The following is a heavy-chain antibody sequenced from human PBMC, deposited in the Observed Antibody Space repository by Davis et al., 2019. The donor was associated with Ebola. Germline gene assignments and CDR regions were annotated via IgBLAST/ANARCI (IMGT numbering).Heavy chain of an antibody. D-gene: IGHD3-3*01. CDR2: ISGSGGST. CDR3: AKSGLSFGVVKYHYGMDV. Sequence: GESLKISCAASGFTFSSYGMHWVRQAPGKGLEWVSAISGSGGSTYYADSVKGRFTISRDNSTKTLYLQMNSLRAEDTAVYYCAKSGLSFGVVKYHYGMDVWGKGTTVTVSS. V-gene: IGHV3-23*01. CDR1: GFTFSSYG. J-gene: IGHJ6*04.